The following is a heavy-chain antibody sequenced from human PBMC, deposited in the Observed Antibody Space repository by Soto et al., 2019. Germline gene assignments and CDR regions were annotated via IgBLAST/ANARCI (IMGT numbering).Heavy chain of an antibody. CDR1: GGSISSYY. J-gene: IGHJ4*02. Sequence: LSLTCTVSGGSISSYYWSWIRQPPGKGLEWIGYIYYSGSTNYNPSLKSRVTISVDSSKNRFSLKLSSVTAADTAVYYCARDWAAAGPFDYWGQGTLVTVSS. CDR2: IYYSGST. V-gene: IGHV4-59*01. D-gene: IGHD6-13*01. CDR3: ARDWAAAGPFDY.